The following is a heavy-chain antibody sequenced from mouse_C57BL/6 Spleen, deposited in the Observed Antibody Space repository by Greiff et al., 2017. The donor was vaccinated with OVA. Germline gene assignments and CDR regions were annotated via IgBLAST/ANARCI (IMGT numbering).Heavy chain of an antibody. CDR3: TREDDGYYPYYAMDY. CDR2: ISSGGDYI. CDR1: GFTFSSYA. J-gene: IGHJ4*01. D-gene: IGHD2-3*01. V-gene: IGHV5-9-1*02. Sequence: VKVVESGEGLVKPGGSLKLSCAASGFTFSSYAMSWVRQTPEKRLEWVAYISSGGDYIYYADTVKGRFTISRDNARNTLYLQMSSLKSEDTAMYYCTREDDGYYPYYAMDYWGQGTSVTVSS.